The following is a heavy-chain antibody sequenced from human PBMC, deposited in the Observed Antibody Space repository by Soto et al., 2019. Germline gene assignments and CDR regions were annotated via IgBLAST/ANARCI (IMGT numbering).Heavy chain of an antibody. D-gene: IGHD3-10*01. CDR2: MNPNSGDT. CDR3: ARGELLWFGELLR. J-gene: IGHJ4*02. Sequence: QVQLVQSGAEVKKPGASVKVSCKASGYTFTSYEINWVRQATGQGLEWMGWMNPNSGDTGYAQKFQGRVPXTXNXXISTAYMELSSLRSEDTAVYYCARGELLWFGELLRWGQGTLVTVSS. V-gene: IGHV1-8*01. CDR1: GYTFTSYE.